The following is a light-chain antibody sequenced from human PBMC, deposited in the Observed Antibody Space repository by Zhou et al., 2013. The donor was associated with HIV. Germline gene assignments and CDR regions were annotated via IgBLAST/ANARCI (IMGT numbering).Light chain of an antibody. CDR1: QSITSY. V-gene: IGKV1-39*01. CDR2: AAS. Sequence: DIQMTQSPSSLSASVGDRVAITCRASQSITSYLNWYQQKPGKAPKLLIYAASSVQSGVPSRFSGSGSGTDFTLTISSLQPADFATYYCQQTYTSPRAFGPGTRVDIK. CDR3: QQTYTSPRA. J-gene: IGKJ3*01.